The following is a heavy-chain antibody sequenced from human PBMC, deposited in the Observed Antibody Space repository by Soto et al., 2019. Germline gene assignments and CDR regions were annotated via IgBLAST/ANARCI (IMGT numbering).Heavy chain of an antibody. CDR1: GFTFSGYA. CDR3: AKLSGNDFWNGYYVYYMDV. Sequence: EVQLLESGGGLVQPGGSLRLSCAASGFTFSGYAMNWVRQAPGKGLERVSSISGTGSSTYYTDSVRGRFTISRDISKNTLFLQMNSLRAEDTAVYYCAKLSGNDFWNGYYVYYMDVWGKGTTVTVSS. J-gene: IGHJ6*03. CDR2: ISGTGSST. D-gene: IGHD3-3*01. V-gene: IGHV3-23*01.